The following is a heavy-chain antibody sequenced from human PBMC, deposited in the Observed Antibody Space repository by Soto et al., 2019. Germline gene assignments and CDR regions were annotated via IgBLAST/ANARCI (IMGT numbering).Heavy chain of an antibody. CDR2: ISGSGDNT. Sequence: GGSLRLSCAASGFSFSNYAMSWVRQAPGKGLEWVSAISGSGDNTYYADSVKGRFTISRDKSKNTLFLLMSRLRVEDTAVYYCAKDAHGLYPFDYWGQGTLVTVS. J-gene: IGHJ4*02. CDR3: AKDAHGLYPFDY. V-gene: IGHV3-23*01. CDR1: GFSFSNYA.